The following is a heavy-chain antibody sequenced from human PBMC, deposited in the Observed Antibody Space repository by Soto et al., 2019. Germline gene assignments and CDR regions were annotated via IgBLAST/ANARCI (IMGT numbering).Heavy chain of an antibody. CDR2: IIPIFGTA. V-gene: IGHV1-69*13. CDR3: ARAIPITIFGVVPPYYYYGMDV. J-gene: IGHJ6*02. Sequence: SVKVSCKASGGTFSSYAISWVRQAPGQGLEWKGGIIPIFGTANYAQKFQGRVTITADESTSTAYMELSSLRSEDTAVYYCARAIPITIFGVVPPYYYYGMDVWGQGTTVTVSS. D-gene: IGHD3-3*01. CDR1: GGTFSSYA.